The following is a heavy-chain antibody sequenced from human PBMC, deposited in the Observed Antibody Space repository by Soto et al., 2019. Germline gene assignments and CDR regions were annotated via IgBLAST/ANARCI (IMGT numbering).Heavy chain of an antibody. D-gene: IGHD3-22*01. CDR1: GGTFSSYA. CDR3: ASPAYHDSSGYYPRAFDI. J-gene: IGHJ3*02. V-gene: IGHV1-69*13. Sequence: SVKVSCKASGGTFSSYAISWVRQAPGQGLEWMGGIIPIFGTANYAQKFQGRVTITADESTSTAYMELSSLRSEDTAVYYCASPAYHDSSGYYPRAFDIWGQGTMVTVS. CDR2: IIPIFGTA.